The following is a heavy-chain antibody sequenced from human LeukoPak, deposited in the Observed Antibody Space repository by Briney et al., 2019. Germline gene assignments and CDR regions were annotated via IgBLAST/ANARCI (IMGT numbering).Heavy chain of an antibody. J-gene: IGHJ4*02. Sequence: PGGSLRLSCAASGFTLSSYAMTWVRQAPGKGLEWVSGISGSGGSTYFADSVKGRFTISRDNSKNSLYLQMNSLRAEDTAVYYCAKDKYSSGWHYDYWGQGTLVTVSS. CDR1: GFTLSSYA. CDR2: ISGSGGST. CDR3: AKDKYSSGWHYDY. V-gene: IGHV3-23*01. D-gene: IGHD6-19*01.